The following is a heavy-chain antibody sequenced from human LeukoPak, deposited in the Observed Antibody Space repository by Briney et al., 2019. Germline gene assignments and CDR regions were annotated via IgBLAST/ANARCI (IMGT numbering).Heavy chain of an antibody. CDR2: IKQDGSEK. CDR1: GFTFSSYW. D-gene: IGHD6-13*01. V-gene: IGHV3-7*03. CDR3: ARDPGYSSSWYGWGAFVI. J-gene: IGHJ3*02. Sequence: GGSLRLSCAASGFTFSSYWMSWVRQAPGKGLEWVANIKQDGSEKYYVDSVKGRFTISRDNAKNSLYLQMNSLRAEDTAVYYCARDPGYSSSWYGWGAFVIWGQGTMVTVSS.